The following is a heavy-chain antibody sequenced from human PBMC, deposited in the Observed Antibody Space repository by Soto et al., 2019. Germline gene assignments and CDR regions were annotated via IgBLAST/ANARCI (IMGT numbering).Heavy chain of an antibody. CDR1: GGTFSSYT. CDR3: FGDCSGGSCYSDYGDYLTGGQAKDAFDI. V-gene: IGHV1-69*02. J-gene: IGHJ3*02. Sequence: ASVKVSCKASGGTFSSYTISWVRQAPGQGLEWMGRIIPILGIANYAQKFQGRVTITADKSTSTAYMELSSLRSEDTAVYYCFGDCSGGSCYSDYGDYLTGGQAKDAFDIWGQGTMVTVSS. CDR2: IIPILGIA. D-gene: IGHD2-15*01.